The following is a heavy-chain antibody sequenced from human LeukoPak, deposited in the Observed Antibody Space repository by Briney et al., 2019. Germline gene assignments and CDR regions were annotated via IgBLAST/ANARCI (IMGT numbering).Heavy chain of an antibody. CDR3: ARDYPTYSSGSGGFDY. D-gene: IGHD6-19*01. Sequence: PSETLSLTCTVSGGSISSGDYYWSWIRQPPGKGLEWIGYIYYSGSTYYNPSLKSRVTISVDTSKNQFSLKLSSVTAADTAVYYCARDYPTYSSGSGGFDYWGQGTLVTVSS. J-gene: IGHJ4*02. V-gene: IGHV4-30-4*01. CDR1: GGSISSGDYY. CDR2: IYYSGST.